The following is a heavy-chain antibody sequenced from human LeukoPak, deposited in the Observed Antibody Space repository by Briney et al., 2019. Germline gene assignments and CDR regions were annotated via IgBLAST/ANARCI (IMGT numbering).Heavy chain of an antibody. V-gene: IGHV4-34*01. J-gene: IGHJ4*02. CDR1: GGSFSGYY. CDR2: INHSGST. CDR3: ARTPGDILTGYYNDY. Sequence: SETLSLTCAVYGGSFSGYYWSWIRQPPGKGLEWIGEINHSGSTNYNPSLKSRVTISVDTSKNQFSLKLSSVTAADTAVYYCARTPGDILTGYYNDYWGQGTLVTVSS. D-gene: IGHD3-9*01.